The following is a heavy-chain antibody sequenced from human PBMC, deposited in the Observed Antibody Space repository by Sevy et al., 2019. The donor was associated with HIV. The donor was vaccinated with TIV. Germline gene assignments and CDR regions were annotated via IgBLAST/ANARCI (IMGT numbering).Heavy chain of an antibody. D-gene: IGHD6-19*01. CDR1: GFTFSSYA. V-gene: IGHV3-30-3*01. Sequence: GGSLRLSCAASGFTFSSYAMHWVRQAPGKGLEWVAVISYDGSNKYYADSVKGRFTISRDNSKNTLYLQMNSLRAEDTAVYYCARDAGAVAGPYYYYYGMDVWGQGTTVTVSS. J-gene: IGHJ6*02. CDR2: ISYDGSNK. CDR3: ARDAGAVAGPYYYYYGMDV.